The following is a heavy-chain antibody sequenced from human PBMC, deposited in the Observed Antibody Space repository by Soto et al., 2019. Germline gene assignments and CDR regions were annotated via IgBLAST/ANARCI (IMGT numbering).Heavy chain of an antibody. CDR3: ARGLNYYDSSGYPY. CDR2: IIPIFGTA. D-gene: IGHD3-22*01. CDR1: GGTFSSYA. Sequence: GASVKVSCKASGGTFSSYATSWVRQAPGQGLEWMGGIIPIFGTANYAQKFQGRVTITADESTSTAYMELSSLRSEDTAVYYCARGLNYYDSSGYPYWGQGTLVTVSS. J-gene: IGHJ4*02. V-gene: IGHV1-69*13.